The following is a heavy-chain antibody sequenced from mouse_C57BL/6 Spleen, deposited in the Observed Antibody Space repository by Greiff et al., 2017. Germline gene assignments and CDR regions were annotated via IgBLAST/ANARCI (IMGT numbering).Heavy chain of an antibody. CDR1: GYTFTDYE. J-gene: IGHJ4*01. Sequence: QVQLKQSGAELVRPGASVTLSCKASGYTFTDYEMHWVKQTPVHGLEWIGAIDPETGGTAYNQKFKGKAILTADKSSSTAYMELRSLTSEDSAVYYCTRPHYAYAMDYWGQGTSVTVSS. V-gene: IGHV1-15*01. CDR2: IDPETGGT. D-gene: IGHD1-1*02. CDR3: TRPHYAYAMDY.